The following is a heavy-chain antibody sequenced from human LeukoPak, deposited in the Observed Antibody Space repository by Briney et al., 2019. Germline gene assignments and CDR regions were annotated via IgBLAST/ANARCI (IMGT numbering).Heavy chain of an antibody. J-gene: IGHJ6*02. CDR2: INPNSGVT. CDR1: GYTFTGYY. Sequence: ASVKVSCKASGYTFTGYYMHWVRQAPGQGLEWMGSINPNSGVTNYAQKFQGRVNITRDTSISTAYMELSRLRSDDTAVYYYARFGYCTNGVCFPLLGYYYYGMDVWGQGTTVTVSS. V-gene: IGHV1-2*02. D-gene: IGHD2-8*01. CDR3: ARFGYCTNGVCFPLLGYYYYGMDV.